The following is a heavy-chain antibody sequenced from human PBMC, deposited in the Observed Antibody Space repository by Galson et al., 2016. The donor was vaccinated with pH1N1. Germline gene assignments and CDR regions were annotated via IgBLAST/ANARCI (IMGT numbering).Heavy chain of an antibody. Sequence: SLRLSCAASGFTFSRYAMSWVRRSPRKGLELVSTISSGGSGTYYADSVKGRFTITRDNSKNMLHLQPNSLRAEDTAVYYCAKGISSTWRSFDSWGQGTLVTVSS. J-gene: IGHJ4*02. CDR1: GFTFSRYA. CDR2: ISSGGSGT. D-gene: IGHD6-13*01. CDR3: AKGISSTWRSFDS. V-gene: IGHV3-23*01.